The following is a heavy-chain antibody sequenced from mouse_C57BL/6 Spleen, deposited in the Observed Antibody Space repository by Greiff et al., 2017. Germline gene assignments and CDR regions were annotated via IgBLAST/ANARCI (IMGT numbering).Heavy chain of an antibody. CDR1: GFNINAYY. Sequence: EVQLQHSGAELVKPGASVKLSCTASGFNINAYYMHWVKQRTEQGLEWIGRINPEDGETKSAPKFQGKATITADTSSNTAYLQRSSLTSEDTAVYYCARCHDYDEEAWFAYWGQGTLVTVCA. V-gene: IGHV14-2*01. D-gene: IGHD2-4*01. CDR2: INPEDGET. J-gene: IGHJ3*01. CDR3: ARCHDYDEEAWFAY.